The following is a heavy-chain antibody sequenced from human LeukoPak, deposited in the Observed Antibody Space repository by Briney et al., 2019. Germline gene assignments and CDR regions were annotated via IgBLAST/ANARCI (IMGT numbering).Heavy chain of an antibody. D-gene: IGHD6-19*01. Sequence: GGSLRLSCAASGFTFTSYAMSWVRQAPGKGLEWVSAISGSGGSTFYADSVKGRFTISRDDSKNTLYLQMNRLRAEDTAVYYCAKSVSESRYWYFDLWGRGTLVTVSS. J-gene: IGHJ2*01. V-gene: IGHV3-23*01. CDR2: ISGSGGST. CDR1: GFTFTSYA. CDR3: AKSVSESRYWYFDL.